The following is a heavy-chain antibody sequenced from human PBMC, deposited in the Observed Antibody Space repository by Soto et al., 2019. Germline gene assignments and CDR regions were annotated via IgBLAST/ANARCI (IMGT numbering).Heavy chain of an antibody. Sequence: QVQLQESGPGLVKPSGTLSLTCAVSGASISDNWWSWVRQPPGKGLEWIGEIYHSGTTHYNPSRWSRVAMSVDKSNNRLSLNLNAVNAADTAVYYCARHISVPRTRGLDYWGQGTLVTVSS. CDR3: ARHISVPRTRGLDY. D-gene: IGHD2-21*01. CDR2: IYHSGTT. V-gene: IGHV4-4*02. CDR1: GASISDNW. J-gene: IGHJ4*02.